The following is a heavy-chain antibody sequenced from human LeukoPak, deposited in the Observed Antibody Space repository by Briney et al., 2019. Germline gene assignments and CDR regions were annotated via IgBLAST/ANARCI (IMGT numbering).Heavy chain of an antibody. D-gene: IGHD2-21*02. Sequence: PGGTRRLSCAASGLSFSSFGMSWVRQAPGKGLEWVSRISGSDGSTDYADSVKGRFTISRDNSKNTLYLQMNSLRAEDTAIYYCAKFYRATRGACDSWGQGTLVTVSS. CDR3: AKFYRATRGACDS. J-gene: IGHJ4*02. V-gene: IGHV3-23*01. CDR2: ISGSDGST. CDR1: GLSFSSFG.